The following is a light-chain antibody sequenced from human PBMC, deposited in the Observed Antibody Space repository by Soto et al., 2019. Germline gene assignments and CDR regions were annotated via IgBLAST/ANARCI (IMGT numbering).Light chain of an antibody. CDR1: QTIRSNF. V-gene: IGKV3-20*01. J-gene: IGKJ2*01. CDR2: GAS. Sequence: EIVLTQSPGTLSLSPGERATLSCRASQTIRSNFLTWYQQKPGQAPRLLIYGASTRAAGIPDRFSGSGSGTDSTLTISRLEPDDFAVYYCQHYDSSSGHTFGQGTKLQIK. CDR3: QHYDSSSGHT.